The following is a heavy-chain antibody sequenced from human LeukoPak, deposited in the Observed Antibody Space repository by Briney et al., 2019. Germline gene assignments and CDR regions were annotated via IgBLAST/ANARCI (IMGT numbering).Heavy chain of an antibody. CDR3: VKVLGAYIADY. CDR1: GFTFSSYA. D-gene: IGHD3-3*02. V-gene: IGHV3-64D*09. Sequence: GGSLRLSCSASGFTFSSYAMHWVRQAPGQGLEYVSTITGYGGRTYYADSVKGRFTISRDNSKNTLYLQMSSLRPEDTAVYYCVKVLGAYIADYWGQGTLVTVSS. CDR2: ITGYGGRT. J-gene: IGHJ4*02.